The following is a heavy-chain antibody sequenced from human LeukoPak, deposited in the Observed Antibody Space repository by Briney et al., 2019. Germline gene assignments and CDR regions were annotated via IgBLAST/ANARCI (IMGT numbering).Heavy chain of an antibody. CDR1: GGSIISTDDY. J-gene: IGHJ3*02. CDR2: IYYTGST. D-gene: IGHD5-24*01. V-gene: IGHV4-39*07. Sequence: SETLSLTCTVSGGSIISTDDYWGWIRQPPGKGPEWIGSIYYTGSTYHNPSLKSRVTISEDPSKNQFSLKLRSVTAADTAVYYCAREDAEQMDNSFDIWGQGTMVTVSS. CDR3: AREDAEQMDNSFDI.